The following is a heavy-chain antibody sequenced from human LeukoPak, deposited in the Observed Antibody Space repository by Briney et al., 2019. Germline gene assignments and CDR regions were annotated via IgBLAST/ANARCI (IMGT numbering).Heavy chain of an antibody. CDR2: IYSGGST. CDR1: GFTVSSNY. V-gene: IGHV3-53*01. CDR3: ARDEDGYNYDY. J-gene: IGHJ4*02. Sequence: PGGSLRLSSAASGFTVSSNYMSWVRQAPGKGLEWVSVIYSGGSTYYADSVKGRFTISRDNSKNTLYLQMNSLRAEDTAVYYCARDEDGYNYDYWGQGTLVTVSS. D-gene: IGHD5-24*01.